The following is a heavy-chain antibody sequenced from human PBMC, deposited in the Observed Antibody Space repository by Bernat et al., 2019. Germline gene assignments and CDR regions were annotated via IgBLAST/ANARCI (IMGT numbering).Heavy chain of an antibody. CDR3: ARDPLAAAARGAFDI. V-gene: IGHV3-30*01. CDR2: ISYDGSNK. D-gene: IGHD6-13*01. Sequence: VQLVESGGGLVQPGGSLRLSCAASGFTFSSYAMHWVRQAPGKGLEWVAVISYDGSNKYYADSVKGRFTISRDNSKNTLYLQMNSLRAEDTAVYYCARDPLAAAARGAFDIWGQGTMVTVSS. J-gene: IGHJ3*02. CDR1: GFTFSSYA.